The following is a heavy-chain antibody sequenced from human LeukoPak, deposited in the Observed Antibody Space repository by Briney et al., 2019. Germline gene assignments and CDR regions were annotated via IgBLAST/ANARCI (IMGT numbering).Heavy chain of an antibody. CDR1: GGSISSGGYY. J-gene: IGHJ4*02. V-gene: IGHV4-30-4*01. Sequence: SQTLSLTCTVSGGSISSGGYYWSWIRQPPGKGLEWIGYIYYSGSTYYNPSLKSRVTISVDTSKNQFSLKLSSVTAADTAVYYCAREGSMTTVTYFDYWGQGTLVTVSS. CDR2: IYYSGST. CDR3: AREGSMTTVTYFDY. D-gene: IGHD4-17*01.